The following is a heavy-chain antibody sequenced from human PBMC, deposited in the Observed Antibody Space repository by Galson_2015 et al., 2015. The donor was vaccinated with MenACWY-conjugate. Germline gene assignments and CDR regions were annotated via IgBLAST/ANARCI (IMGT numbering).Heavy chain of an antibody. Sequence: SLRLSCAASGFTFSSYSMNWVRQAPGKGLEWVSSISSSSSYIYYADSVKSRFTISRDNAKNSLYLQMNSLRAEDTAVYYCARDVKGYVDYWGQGTLVTVSS. CDR3: ARDVKGYVDY. V-gene: IGHV3-21*01. CDR1: GFTFSSYS. D-gene: IGHD6-13*01. CDR2: ISSSSSYI. J-gene: IGHJ4*02.